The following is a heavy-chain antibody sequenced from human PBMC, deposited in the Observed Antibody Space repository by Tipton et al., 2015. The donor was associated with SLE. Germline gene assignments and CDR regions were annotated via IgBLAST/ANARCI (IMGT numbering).Heavy chain of an antibody. CDR2: MYDGDGTT. J-gene: IGHJ4*02. D-gene: IGHD3-3*01. Sequence: SLRLSCAASGFTFSNHEMNWVRQAPGKGLEWVSVMYDGDGTTYYADSVKGRFTISRDDSRNTLYLQMNSLRVEDTAVYYCAKDASFGVGRRFDSWGQGTLVTVSS. CDR3: AKDASFGVGRRFDS. V-gene: IGHV3-23*03. CDR1: GFTFSNHE.